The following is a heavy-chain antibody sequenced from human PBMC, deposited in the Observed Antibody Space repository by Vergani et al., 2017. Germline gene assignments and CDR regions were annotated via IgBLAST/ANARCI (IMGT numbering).Heavy chain of an antibody. D-gene: IGHD1-1*01. V-gene: IGHV1-58*02. J-gene: IGHJ3*02. CDR2: IVVGSCNT. Sequence: QLVQSGAEVKKPGSSVKVSCKASGFTFTSSAMQWVRQARGQRLEWIGWIVVGSCNTNYAQKFQERVTITRDMSTSTAYMELSSLRSEDTAVYYCAAAGSGTEAFDIWGQGTMVTVSS. CDR1: GFTFTSSA. CDR3: AAAGSGTEAFDI.